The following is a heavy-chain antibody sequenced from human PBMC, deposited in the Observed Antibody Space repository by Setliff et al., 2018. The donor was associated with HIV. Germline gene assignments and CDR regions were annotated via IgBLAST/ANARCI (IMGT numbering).Heavy chain of an antibody. J-gene: IGHJ4*02. Sequence: SETLSLTCTVSGGSISISDWSWIRQPPGKGLEWIGCIYTSGNTNYDPSLKSRVTISVDTSKNQFSLKLSSVTAAATAVYYCARGLSFYDPGGFDYWGQGTLVTVSS. CDR2: IYTSGNT. CDR3: ARGLSFYDPGGFDY. D-gene: IGHD3-22*01. CDR1: GGSISISD. V-gene: IGHV4-4*09.